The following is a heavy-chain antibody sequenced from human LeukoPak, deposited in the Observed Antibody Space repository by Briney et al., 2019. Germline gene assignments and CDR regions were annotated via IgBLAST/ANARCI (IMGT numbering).Heavy chain of an antibody. V-gene: IGHV4-31*03. CDR3: ASKGPYCSSTSCYSPFDY. CDR2: IYYSGST. Sequence: SETLSLTCTVSGGSISSGGYYWSWIRQHPGKGLEWIGYIYYSGSTYYNPSLKTRVTISVDTSKNQFSLKLSSVTAADTAVYYCASKGPYCSSTSCYSPFDYWGQGTLVTVSS. J-gene: IGHJ4*02. CDR1: GGSISSGGYY. D-gene: IGHD2-2*01.